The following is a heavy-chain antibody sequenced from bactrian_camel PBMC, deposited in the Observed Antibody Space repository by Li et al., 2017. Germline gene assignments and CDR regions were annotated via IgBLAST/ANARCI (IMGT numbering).Heavy chain of an antibody. J-gene: IGHJ6*01. V-gene: IGHV3S1*01. CDR1: GFTFSSYW. Sequence: HVQLVESGGGLVQPGGTLRLSCAASGFTFSSYWMYWVRQAPGKGLEWVSTIYDDGGTTYYADSVKGRFTISRDNAKNTVYLQMNSLKPEDTALYYCATDPIGALVVAGTCFGYWGQGTQVTVS. CDR2: IYDDGGTT. CDR3: ATDPIGALVVAGTCFGY. D-gene: IGHD6*01.